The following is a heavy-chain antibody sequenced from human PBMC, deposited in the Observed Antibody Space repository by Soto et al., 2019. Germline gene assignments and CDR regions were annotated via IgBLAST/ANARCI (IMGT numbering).Heavy chain of an antibody. J-gene: IGHJ6*02. D-gene: IGHD2-15*01. CDR2: ISFDGGNK. Sequence: QVQLVESGGGVVQPGRSLRLSCAAYGFTFSYHALNWVRQAPGKGLEWVAVISFDGGNKYNAESVKGRFTISRDNSNSTLYLQMNSLRAEDTAVYFCARGTATSAFSAMDVWGQGTTVTVSS. CDR1: GFTFSYHA. V-gene: IGHV3-30-3*01. CDR3: ARGTATSAFSAMDV.